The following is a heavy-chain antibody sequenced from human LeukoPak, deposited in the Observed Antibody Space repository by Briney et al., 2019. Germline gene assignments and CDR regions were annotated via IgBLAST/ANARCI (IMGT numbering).Heavy chain of an antibody. V-gene: IGHV4-34*01. Sequence: PSGTLSLTCAVYGGSFSGYDWHWIRQPPGKGLEWIGEINHSERTNYNPWLKSRVTMSFDTSKNQFSLKLSSVTAADPAVYYCARGVSDGRYFAYWGQGTLVTVSS. CDR3: ARGVSDGRYFAY. CDR1: GGSFSGYD. CDR2: INHSERT. D-gene: IGHD3/OR15-3a*01. J-gene: IGHJ4*02.